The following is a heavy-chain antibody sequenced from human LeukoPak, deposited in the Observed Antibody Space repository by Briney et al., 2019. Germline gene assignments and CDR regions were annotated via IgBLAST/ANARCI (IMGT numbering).Heavy chain of an antibody. D-gene: IGHD3-22*01. CDR1: GGTFSSYA. J-gene: IGHJ4*02. CDR2: IIPIFGTV. CDR3: AKGYYDSSGLLDY. V-gene: IGHV1-69*01. Sequence: SVKVSCKASGGTFSSYAISWVRQAPGQGLEWMGGIIPIFGTVNYAQKFQGRVTITADESTSTAYMELSSLRSEDTAVYYCAKGYYDSSGLLDYWGQGTLVTVSS.